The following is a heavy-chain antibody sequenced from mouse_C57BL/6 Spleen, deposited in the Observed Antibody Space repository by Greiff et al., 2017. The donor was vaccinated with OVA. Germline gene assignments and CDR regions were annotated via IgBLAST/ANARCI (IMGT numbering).Heavy chain of an antibody. Sequence: VMLVESGPGLVAPSQSLSITCTVSGFSFTSYAISWVRQPPGKGLEWLGVIWTGGGTNYNSTLKSRLSISKDNSKSQVFLKMNSLQTDDTARYYCASGWLLPFAYWGQGTLVTVSA. CDR3: ASGWLLPFAY. V-gene: IGHV2-9-1*01. D-gene: IGHD2-3*01. CDR2: IWTGGGT. CDR1: GFSFTSYA. J-gene: IGHJ3*01.